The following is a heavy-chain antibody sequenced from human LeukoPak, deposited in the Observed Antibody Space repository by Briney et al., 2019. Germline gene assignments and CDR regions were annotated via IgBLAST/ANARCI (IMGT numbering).Heavy chain of an antibody. J-gene: IGHJ5*02. D-gene: IGHD1-26*01. Sequence: PGRSLRLSCAASGFTFSSYAMHWVRQAPGKGLEWVAVISYDGSNKYYADSVKGRFTISRDNSKNTLYLQMNSLRAEATAVYYCARVGSRWLYSASQGWFDPWGQGTLVTVSS. CDR2: ISYDGSNK. V-gene: IGHV3-30*01. CDR1: GFTFSSYA. CDR3: ARVGSRWLYSASQGWFDP.